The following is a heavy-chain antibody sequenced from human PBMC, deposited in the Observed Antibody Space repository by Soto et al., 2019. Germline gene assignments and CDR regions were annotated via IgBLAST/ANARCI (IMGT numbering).Heavy chain of an antibody. CDR2: ISVSGNII. V-gene: IGHV3-48*03. D-gene: IGHD6-13*01. J-gene: IGHJ4*02. CDR3: VRDTMRASAAASLDY. Sequence: PGGSLRLSCAASGFTFSTYEFKWVRQAPGRGLEWISYISVSGNIIKYADSVKGRFTISRDNAENSLHLHMSSLRVDDTAVYFCVRDTMRASAAASLDYWGQGTQVTVSS. CDR1: GFTFSTYE.